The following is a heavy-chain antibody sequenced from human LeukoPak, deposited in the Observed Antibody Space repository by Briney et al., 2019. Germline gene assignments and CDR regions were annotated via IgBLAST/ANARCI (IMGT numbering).Heavy chain of an antibody. D-gene: IGHD3-22*01. CDR2: INPNSGGT. CDR3: ARSSFDSSGYYYFDY. CDR1: GYTFTGYY. Sequence: ASVKVSCKASGYTFTGYYMHWVRQVPGQGLEWMGWINPNSGGTSYAQKFQGRVTMTRDTSISTAYMELNRLRSDDSAVYYCARSSFDSSGYYYFDYWGQGTLVTVSS. J-gene: IGHJ4*02. V-gene: IGHV1-2*02.